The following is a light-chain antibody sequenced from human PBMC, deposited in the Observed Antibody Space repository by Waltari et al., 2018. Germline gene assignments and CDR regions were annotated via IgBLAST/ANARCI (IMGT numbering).Light chain of an antibody. Sequence: QSALTQPASVSGSLGQSITISCTGTSSDVGGYNYVSWYQQHPGKAPRLMIYDVNKRPAGVSNSFAGSKSGNTASLTISGLQAEDEADYHCCSFASSNSYVFGTGTMVTVL. J-gene: IGLJ1*01. CDR1: SSDVGGYNY. CDR3: CSFASSNSYV. CDR2: DVN. V-gene: IGLV2-14*01.